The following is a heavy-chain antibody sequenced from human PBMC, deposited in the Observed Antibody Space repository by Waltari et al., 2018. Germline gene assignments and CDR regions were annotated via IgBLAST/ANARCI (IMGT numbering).Heavy chain of an antibody. D-gene: IGHD6-13*01. V-gene: IGHV4-34*01. CDR3: ARGEGRDSSSWYSAFDI. CDR1: GGSFSGYY. Sequence: QVQLQQWGAGLLKPSETLSLTCAVYGGSFSGYYWSWIRKPPGKGLEWIGEINHSGSTTYNPSLKSRVTISVDTSKNQFSLKLSSVTAADTAVYYCARGEGRDSSSWYSAFDIWGQGTMVTVSS. CDR2: INHSGST. J-gene: IGHJ3*02.